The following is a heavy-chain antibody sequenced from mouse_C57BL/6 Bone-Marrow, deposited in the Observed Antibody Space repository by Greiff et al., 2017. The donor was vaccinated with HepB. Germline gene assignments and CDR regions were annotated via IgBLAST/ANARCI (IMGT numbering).Heavy chain of an antibody. CDR2: LDPSDSYT. D-gene: IGHD2-1*01. CDR1: GYTFTSYW. V-gene: IGHV1-50*01. J-gene: IGHJ2*01. Sequence: QVQLQQPGAELVKPGASVKLSCKASGYTFTSYWMQWVKQRPGQGLEWIGELDPSDSYTNNNKKFKGKATLTVDTASRTAYMPLSSLTSEDSAVYYCARSRGNGNYGDYWGQGTTLTVSS. CDR3: ARSRGNGNYGDY.